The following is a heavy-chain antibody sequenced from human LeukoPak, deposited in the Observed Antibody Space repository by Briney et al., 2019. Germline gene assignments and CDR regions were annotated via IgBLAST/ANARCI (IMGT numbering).Heavy chain of an antibody. V-gene: IGHV3-66*01. CDR3: TRGETNPFDY. CDR2: IYSGGST. Sequence: PGGSLRLSCAASGFTVSSNYMSWVRQAPGKGLEWVSVIYSGGSTYYADSVKGRFTISSDTSKNTLYLQMNSLRAEDTSVYYCTRGETNPFDYWGQGTLVTVSS. CDR1: GFTVSSNY. J-gene: IGHJ4*02. D-gene: IGHD1-14*01.